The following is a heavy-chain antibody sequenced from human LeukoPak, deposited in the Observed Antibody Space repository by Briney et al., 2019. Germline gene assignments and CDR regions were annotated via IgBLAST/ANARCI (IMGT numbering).Heavy chain of an antibody. CDR2: IYSGGST. V-gene: IGHV3-53*01. CDR3: ARDLKNYYYDSSGCLGY. D-gene: IGHD3-22*01. Sequence: GGSLRLSCAASGFTVSSNYMSWVRQAPGKGLEWVSVIYSGGSTYYADSVTGRFTISRDNSKNTLYLQMNSLRAEDTAVYYCARDLKNYYYDSSGCLGYWGQGTLVTVSS. J-gene: IGHJ4*02. CDR1: GFTVSSNY.